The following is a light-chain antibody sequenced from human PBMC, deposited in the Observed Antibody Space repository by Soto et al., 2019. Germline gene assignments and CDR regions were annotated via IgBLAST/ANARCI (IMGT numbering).Light chain of an antibody. Sequence: DLQMTQSPSTLSASVGDRVTITCRASQSISSWLAWYQQKPGKAPKLLIYKASSLESGVPSRFSGSGTGTEFTLTISSLQPDDFATYYCHQYNSFPTFGQGTKVEIK. CDR1: QSISSW. J-gene: IGKJ1*01. V-gene: IGKV1-5*03. CDR2: KAS. CDR3: HQYNSFPT.